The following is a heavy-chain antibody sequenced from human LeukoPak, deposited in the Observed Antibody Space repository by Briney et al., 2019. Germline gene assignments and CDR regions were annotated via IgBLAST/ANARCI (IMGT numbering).Heavy chain of an antibody. CDR3: AKDSNQYYDSSGHSDY. CDR2: ISGRGGST. V-gene: IGHV3-23*01. J-gene: IGHJ4*02. CDR1: GFTFSSYA. Sequence: GGSLRLSCAASGFTFSSYAMSWVRQAPGKGLEWVSAISGRGGSTYYADSVKGRFTISRDNSKNTLYLQMNSLRAEDTAVYYCAKDSNQYYDSSGHSDYWGQGTLVTVSS. D-gene: IGHD3-22*01.